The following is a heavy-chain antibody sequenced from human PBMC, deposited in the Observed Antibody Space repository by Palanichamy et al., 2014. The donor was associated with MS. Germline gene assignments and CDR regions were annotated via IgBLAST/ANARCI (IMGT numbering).Heavy chain of an antibody. CDR1: GFTVSTNY. CDR2: IYTGGST. D-gene: IGHD6-19*01. Sequence: VQLVETGGGLIQPGGSLRLSCAASGFTVSTNYMSWVRQAPGKGLDWVSVIYTGGSTYYADSVKGRFTISRDNSKNTLYLQMNSLRAEDTAVYYCARVSSSGWPYVWFDPWGQGTLVTVSS. J-gene: IGHJ5*02. V-gene: IGHV3-53*02. CDR3: ARVSSSGWPYVWFDP.